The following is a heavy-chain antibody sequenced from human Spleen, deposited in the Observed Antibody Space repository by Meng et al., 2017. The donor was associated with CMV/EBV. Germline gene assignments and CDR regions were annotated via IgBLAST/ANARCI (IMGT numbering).Heavy chain of an antibody. Sequence: ASVKVSCKASGYTFTSYDINWVRQATGQGLEWMGWINPNSGGTNYAQKFQGRVTMTRDTSISTAYMELSRLRSDDTAVYYCARGGRSWTNWFDPWGQGTLVTVSS. J-gene: IGHJ5*02. CDR2: INPNSGGT. CDR1: GYTFTSYD. V-gene: IGHV1-2*02. D-gene: IGHD6-13*01. CDR3: ARGGRSWTNWFDP.